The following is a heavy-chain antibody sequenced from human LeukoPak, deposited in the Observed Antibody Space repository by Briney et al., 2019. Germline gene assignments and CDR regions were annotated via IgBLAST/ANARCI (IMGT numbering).Heavy chain of an antibody. V-gene: IGHV1-18*01. CDR3: ARDQDPGAFDI. J-gene: IGHJ3*02. Sequence: ASVKVSCKASSYTLTNYSISWVRQAPGQGLEWMGWISAYNGNTNYAQNLQGRVTMTTDTSTNTAYMELRSLRSDDTAVYYCARDQDPGAFDIWGQGTMVTVSS. CDR2: ISAYNGNT. CDR1: SYTLTNYS.